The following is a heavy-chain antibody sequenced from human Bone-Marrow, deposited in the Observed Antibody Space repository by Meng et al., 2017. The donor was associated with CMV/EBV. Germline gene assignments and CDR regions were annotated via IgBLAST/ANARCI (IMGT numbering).Heavy chain of an antibody. Sequence: GESLKISCPASGFTCSSYWMHWVRQAPGKGLVWVSRINSDGSITNYADSVKGRFTISRDNAKNTLYLQMNSLRAEDTALYYCARATYYYDSTGYKITYYFDYWGQGTLVTVSS. D-gene: IGHD3-22*01. V-gene: IGHV3-74*01. CDR1: GFTCSSYW. CDR2: INSDGSIT. CDR3: ARATYYYDSTGYKITYYFDY. J-gene: IGHJ4*02.